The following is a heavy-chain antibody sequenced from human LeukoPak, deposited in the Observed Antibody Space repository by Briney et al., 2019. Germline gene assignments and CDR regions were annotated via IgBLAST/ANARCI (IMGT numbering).Heavy chain of an antibody. CDR2: ISYDGSTK. D-gene: IGHD6-19*01. Sequence: PGGSLRLSCAASGFTFSSYGMHWVRQAPGKGLEWVAVISYDGSTKRYPDSVKGRFTISRDNSKNTLYLQMNSLRAEDTAVYYCAKGGQWLAFFDYWGQGTLVTVSS. J-gene: IGHJ4*02. CDR1: GFTFSSYG. V-gene: IGHV3-30*18. CDR3: AKGGQWLAFFDY.